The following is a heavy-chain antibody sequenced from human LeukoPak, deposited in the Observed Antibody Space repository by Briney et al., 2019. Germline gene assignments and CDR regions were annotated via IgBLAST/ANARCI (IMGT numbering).Heavy chain of an antibody. CDR3: ARVVDLTTLYWYYYMDV. CDR1: GVSISSSNSY. CDR2: IYYSGNT. Sequence: SETLSLTCTVSGVSISSSNSYWGWIRQPPGKGLEWIGSIYYSGNTYYNASLKSQVSISIDTSKNQFSLKLSSVTAADTAVYYCARVVDLTTLYWYYYMDVWGKGTTVTVSS. D-gene: IGHD4-11*01. V-gene: IGHV4-39*07. J-gene: IGHJ6*03.